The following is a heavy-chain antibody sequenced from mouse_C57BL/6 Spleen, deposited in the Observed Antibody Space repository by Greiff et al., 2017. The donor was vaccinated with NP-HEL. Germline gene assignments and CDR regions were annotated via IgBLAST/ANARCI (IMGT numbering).Heavy chain of an antibody. Sequence: QVQLQQSGAELVMPGASVKLSCKASGYTFTSYWMHWVKQRPGQGLEWIGEIDPSDSYTNYNQKFKGKSTLTVDKSSSTAYMQLSSLTSEDSAVYYCARTRVVAKGFDVWGTGTTVTVSS. CDR2: IDPSDSYT. CDR3: ARTRVVAKGFDV. V-gene: IGHV1-69*01. D-gene: IGHD1-1*01. CDR1: GYTFTSYW. J-gene: IGHJ1*03.